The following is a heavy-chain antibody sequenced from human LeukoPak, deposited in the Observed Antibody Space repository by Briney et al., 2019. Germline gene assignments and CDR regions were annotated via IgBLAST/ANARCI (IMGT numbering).Heavy chain of an antibody. J-gene: IGHJ4*02. Sequence: GGSLRLSCAASGFTFSHYGMHWVRQAPGAGLEWVAVIWSDGSDKYYAKSVKGRFTISRDNSKNSLSLQMNSLRAEDTAVYYCARGENTAMVGDYWGQGTLVTVSS. V-gene: IGHV3-33*01. CDR1: GFTFSHYG. CDR3: ARGENTAMVGDY. CDR2: IWSDGSDK. D-gene: IGHD5-18*01.